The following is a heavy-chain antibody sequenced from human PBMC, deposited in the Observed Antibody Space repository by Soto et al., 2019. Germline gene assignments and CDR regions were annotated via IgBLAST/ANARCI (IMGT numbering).Heavy chain of an antibody. D-gene: IGHD3-3*01. CDR2: IKSKTDGGTT. V-gene: IGHV3-15*01. Sequence: GGSLRLSCAASGFTFSNAWMSWVRQAPGKGLEWVGRIKSKTDGGTTDYAAPVKGRFTISRDDSKNTLYLQMNSLKTEATAVYYCTTDPSIYDFWPLDYWGQGTLVTVSS. CDR3: TTDPSIYDFWPLDY. J-gene: IGHJ4*02. CDR1: GFTFSNAW.